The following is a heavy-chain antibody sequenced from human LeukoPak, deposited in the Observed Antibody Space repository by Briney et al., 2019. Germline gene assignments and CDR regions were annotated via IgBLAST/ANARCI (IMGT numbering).Heavy chain of an antibody. CDR1: GFTFSRPA. V-gene: IGHV3-48*03. J-gene: IGHJ4*02. D-gene: IGHD5-12*01. Sequence: GGSLRLSCAASGFTFSRPAMSWVRQAPGKGLEWVSYISISGSTIYYADSVKGRFTISRDNAKNSLYLQMNSLRAEDTAVYYCARDRSGYSGYDFFDYWGQGALVTVSS. CDR2: ISISGSTI. CDR3: ARDRSGYSGYDFFDY.